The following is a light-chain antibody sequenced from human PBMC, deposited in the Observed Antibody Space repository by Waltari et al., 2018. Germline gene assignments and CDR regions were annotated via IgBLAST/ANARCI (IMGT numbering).Light chain of an antibody. CDR1: QTIGNY. CDR2: GVS. J-gene: IGKJ1*01. CDR3: QQSWSLPT. V-gene: IGKV1-39*01. Sequence: HMTQSPSSLSASVGYRITIACRASQTIGNYVNWYQQKPGTAPKLLIYGVSTLQRGVPSRFSGSGSETQFTLTISGLQREDFATYYCQQSWSLPTFGQGTIVDVK.